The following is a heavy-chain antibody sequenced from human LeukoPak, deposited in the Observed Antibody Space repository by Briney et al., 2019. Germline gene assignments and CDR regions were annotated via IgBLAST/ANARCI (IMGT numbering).Heavy chain of an antibody. Sequence: ASVKVSFKASGYTFTSYDINWVRQATGQGLEWVGWINPNSGGTNYAQKFQGRVTMTRDTSISTAYMELSRLRSDDTAVYYCARGVDSSGWPFDYWGQGTLVTVSS. D-gene: IGHD6-19*01. CDR1: GYTFTSYD. V-gene: IGHV1-2*02. J-gene: IGHJ4*02. CDR2: INPNSGGT. CDR3: ARGVDSSGWPFDY.